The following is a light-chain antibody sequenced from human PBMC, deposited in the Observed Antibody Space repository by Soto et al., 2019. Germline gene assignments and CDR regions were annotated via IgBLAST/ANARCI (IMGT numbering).Light chain of an antibody. V-gene: IGLV2-14*01. J-gene: IGLJ2*01. CDR2: DVS. CDR3: SSYTSSSTLV. Sequence: QSALTQPASVSGSPGQSITISCTGTSSDVGGYNHVSWYQQYPGKAPKVMIYDVSNRPSGVSNRFSGSKSGNTASLTISGLQAEDEADYYCSSYTSSSTLVFGGGTKVTVL. CDR1: SSDVGGYNH.